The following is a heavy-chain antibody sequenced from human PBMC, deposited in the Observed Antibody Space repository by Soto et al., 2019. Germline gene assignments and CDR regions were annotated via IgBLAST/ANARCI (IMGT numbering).Heavy chain of an antibody. J-gene: IGHJ4*02. CDR2: IKQDGSEK. Sequence: EVQLVESGGGLVQPGGSLRLSCAASGFTFSSYWMSWVRQAPGKGLEWVANIKQDGSEKYYVDSVKGRFTISRDNAKNSLYLQMNSLRAEDTAVYYCASDRSADYGDYYFDYWGQGTLVTVSS. CDR3: ASDRSADYGDYYFDY. CDR1: GFTFSSYW. D-gene: IGHD4-17*01. V-gene: IGHV3-7*01.